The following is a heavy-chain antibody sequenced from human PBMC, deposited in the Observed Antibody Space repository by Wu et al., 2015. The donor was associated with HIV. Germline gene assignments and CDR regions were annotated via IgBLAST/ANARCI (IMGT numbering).Heavy chain of an antibody. CDR2: ISAYNGNT. CDR3: ARVLRYFDWLLSEANNWFDP. D-gene: IGHD3-9*01. Sequence: QVHLVQSGAEVKKPGASVKVSCKASGYTFTTYGITWVRQAPGQGLEWMGWISAYNGNTNYAQKFQGRVTMTTDTSTSTVYMELRSLRSDDTAVYYCARVLRYFDWLLSEANNWFDPWGQGTLVTVSS. V-gene: IGHV1-18*01. J-gene: IGHJ5*02. CDR1: GYTFTTYG.